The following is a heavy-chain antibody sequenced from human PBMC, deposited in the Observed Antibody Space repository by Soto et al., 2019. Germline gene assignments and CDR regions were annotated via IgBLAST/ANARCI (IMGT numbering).Heavy chain of an antibody. Sequence: QITLKESGPTLGKPTQTLTLTCTFSGFSLTTRGVGVGWIRQPPGKALEWLALIYWDDDTRYRPSLRNRLTITKVTSKNQVVLTLTNVDPVDTATYFCAHTQTTVAHELDYWGQGTLVTVSS. D-gene: IGHD4-17*01. CDR1: GFSLTTRGVG. V-gene: IGHV2-5*02. CDR3: AHTQTTVAHELDY. J-gene: IGHJ4*02. CDR2: IYWDDDT.